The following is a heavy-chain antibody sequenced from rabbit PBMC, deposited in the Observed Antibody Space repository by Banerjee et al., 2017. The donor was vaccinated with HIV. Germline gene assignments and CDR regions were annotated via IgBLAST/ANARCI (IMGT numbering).Heavy chain of an antibody. CDR3: ARGWITMTMNL. CDR2: IDTNTGKT. J-gene: IGHJ4*01. Sequence: QEQLEESGGDLVKPEGSLTLTCTASGFSFSSRYVMSWVRQAPGKGLEWIGCIDTNTGKTFYASWAKGRFTISKTSSTTVTLQMTSLTAADTATYFCARGWITMTMNLWGPGTLVTVS. V-gene: IGHV1S45*01. D-gene: IGHD2-1*01. CDR1: GFSFSSRYV.